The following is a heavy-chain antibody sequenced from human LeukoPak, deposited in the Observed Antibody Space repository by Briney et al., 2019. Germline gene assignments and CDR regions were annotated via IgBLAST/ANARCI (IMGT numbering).Heavy chain of an antibody. Sequence: GGSLRLSCEDSGFTFADYGLSWVRQAPAKGPHWVAGINWSGDSTFYADSVKGRFTISRDNTKKTLYLQMDNLRGDDTATYYCARDLSSNWSNLGYWGQGTLVTVSS. J-gene: IGHJ4*02. CDR3: ARDLSSNWSNLGY. CDR1: GFTFADYG. V-gene: IGHV3-20*04. D-gene: IGHD6-13*01. CDR2: INWSGDST.